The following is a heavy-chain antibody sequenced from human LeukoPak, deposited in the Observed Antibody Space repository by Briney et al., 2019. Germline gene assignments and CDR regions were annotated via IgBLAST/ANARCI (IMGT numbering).Heavy chain of an antibody. CDR2: ISAYNGNT. CDR3: ARGLNIAAAGTD. J-gene: IGHJ4*02. D-gene: IGHD6-13*01. V-gene: IGHV1-18*01. Sequence: ASVKVSCKASGYTFTSHGIRWVRQAPGQGREWMGWISAYNGNTTYAPKLQGRVTMTTDTTTSTAYMELRRLRSDDTAVYYCARGLNIAAAGTDWGQGTRVTVPS. CDR1: GYTFTSHG.